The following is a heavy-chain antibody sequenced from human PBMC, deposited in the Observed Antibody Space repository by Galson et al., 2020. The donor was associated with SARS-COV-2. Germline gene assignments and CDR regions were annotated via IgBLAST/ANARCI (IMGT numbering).Heavy chain of an antibody. J-gene: IGHJ4*02. CDR3: AREVTDDYDRSGYFDY. D-gene: IGHD3-22*01. CDR1: GFTFSTYA. CDR2: PSYDGTKK. V-gene: IGHV3-30-3*01. Sequence: TGGSLRLSCAASGFTFSTYAMHWVRQAPGKGLEWVASPSYDGTKKYYADSVKGRLTISRDNSKNTLYLQMDSLRVEDTTIYYCAREVTDDYDRSGYFDYWGKGTVVTVAS.